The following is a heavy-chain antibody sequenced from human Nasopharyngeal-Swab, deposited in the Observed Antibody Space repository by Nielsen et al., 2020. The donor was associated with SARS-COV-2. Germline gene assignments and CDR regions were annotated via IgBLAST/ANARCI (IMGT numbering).Heavy chain of an antibody. CDR1: GGPICRGGYY. Sequence: SETLSLTCTVFGGPICRGGYYWSWIRPHPGKGLEWVGDIYYSGSTYYNPSLKSRVTISVDTSKNQFSLKLSSVTAADTAVYYCARAILWFGELFPYFDYWGQGTLVTVSS. D-gene: IGHD3-10*01. CDR2: IYYSGST. J-gene: IGHJ4*02. V-gene: IGHV4-31*03. CDR3: ARAILWFGELFPYFDY.